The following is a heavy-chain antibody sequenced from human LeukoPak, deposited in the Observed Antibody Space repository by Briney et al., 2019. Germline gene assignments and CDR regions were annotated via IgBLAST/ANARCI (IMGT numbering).Heavy chain of an antibody. Sequence: GASVKVSCRASGYTFTGFYFHWVRQAPGQGLEWMGWINPNTAGTNYAQKLLGGVTLTWDTSISTAYMELNRLTSDDTAVYYCATSAGDYRAGHYYYMGVWGKGTSVTVSS. CDR1: GYTFTGFY. D-gene: IGHD4-11*01. CDR2: INPNTAGT. CDR3: ATSAGDYRAGHYYYMGV. J-gene: IGHJ6*03. V-gene: IGHV1-2*02.